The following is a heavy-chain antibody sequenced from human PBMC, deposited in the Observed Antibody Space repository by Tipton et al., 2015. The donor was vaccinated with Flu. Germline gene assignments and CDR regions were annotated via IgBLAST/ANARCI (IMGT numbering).Heavy chain of an antibody. D-gene: IGHD3-3*01. CDR2: FFYGGSS. CDR3: ARGRFDFWSGYRENWYFDL. CDR1: GYSISSGYY. J-gene: IGHJ2*01. V-gene: IGHV4-38-2*01. Sequence: GLVKPSETLSLTCAVSGYSISSGYYWGWVRQPPGKGLEWGGSFFYGGSSYYNPSLKCRVIISVDSSKNQFSLRLSSVTAAETALYYCARGRFDFWSGYRENWYFDLWGRGTLLTVSS.